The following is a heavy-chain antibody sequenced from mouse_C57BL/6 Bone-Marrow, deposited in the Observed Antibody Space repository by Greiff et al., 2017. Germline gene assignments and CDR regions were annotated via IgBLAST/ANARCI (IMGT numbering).Heavy chain of an antibody. Sequence: EVKLVESGGGLVQPGGSLKLSCAASGFTFSDYGMAWVRQAPRKGPEWVAFISNLAYSIYYADNVTGRFTISRENAKNTLYLEMSSLRSEDTAMYYCARQCKGYFDGWGTGTTVTDSS. V-gene: IGHV5-15*01. CDR3: ARQCKGYFDG. J-gene: IGHJ1*03. CDR2: ISNLAYSI. D-gene: IGHD6-5*01. CDR1: GFTFSDYG.